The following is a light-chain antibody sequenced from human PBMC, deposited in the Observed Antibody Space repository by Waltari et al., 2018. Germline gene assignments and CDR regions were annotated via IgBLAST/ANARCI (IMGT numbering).Light chain of an antibody. V-gene: IGLV3-1*01. CDR3: QAWDINTAV. Sequence: SYELTQPPSVSVSPGQTASITCSGDKLGNKYACWYQQKPGQSPVLVIYEDRERPSGIPERFSGPNSGNPATLTISGTQAMDEADYYCQAWDINTAVFGGGTKLTVL. J-gene: IGLJ2*01. CDR2: EDR. CDR1: KLGNKY.